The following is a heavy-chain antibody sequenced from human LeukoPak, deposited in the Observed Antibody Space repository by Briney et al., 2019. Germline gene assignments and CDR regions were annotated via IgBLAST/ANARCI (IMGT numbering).Heavy chain of an antibody. V-gene: IGHV3-9*01. Sequence: GGSLRLSCAASGFTFDDYAMHWVRQAPGKGLEWVSGISWNSGSIGYADSVKGRFTISRDNAKNSLYLQMNSLRAEDTALYYCAKDHERYYYGSGSVWNWFDLWGQGTLVTVSS. CDR3: AKDHERYYYGSGSVWNWFDL. CDR2: ISWNSGSI. J-gene: IGHJ5*02. D-gene: IGHD3-10*01. CDR1: GFTFDDYA.